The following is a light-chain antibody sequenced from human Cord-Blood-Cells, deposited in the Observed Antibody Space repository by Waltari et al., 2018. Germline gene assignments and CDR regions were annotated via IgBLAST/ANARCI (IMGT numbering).Light chain of an antibody. CDR1: SGHSSYI. CDR2: LEGSGSY. Sequence: QPVLTQSSSASASLGSSVKLTCTLSSGHSSYIIAWHQQQPGKAPRYLMKLEGSGSYNTGSGVPDRFSGSSSGADHYLTISNLQSEDEADYYCETWDSNTWVFGGGTKLTVL. V-gene: IGLV4-60*03. J-gene: IGLJ3*02. CDR3: ETWDSNTWV.